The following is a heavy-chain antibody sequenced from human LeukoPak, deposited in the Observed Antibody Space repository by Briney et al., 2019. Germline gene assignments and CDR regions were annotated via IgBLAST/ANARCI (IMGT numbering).Heavy chain of an antibody. Sequence: SVKVSCKASGGTFSSYAISWVRQAPGQGLEWMGGIITIFGTANYAQKFQGRVTITTGESTSTAYMELSSLRSEDTAVYYCARGSEYYDSSGYYYFDYWGQGTLVTVSS. V-gene: IGHV1-69*05. D-gene: IGHD3-22*01. CDR2: IITIFGTA. CDR1: GGTFSSYA. J-gene: IGHJ4*02. CDR3: ARGSEYYDSSGYYYFDY.